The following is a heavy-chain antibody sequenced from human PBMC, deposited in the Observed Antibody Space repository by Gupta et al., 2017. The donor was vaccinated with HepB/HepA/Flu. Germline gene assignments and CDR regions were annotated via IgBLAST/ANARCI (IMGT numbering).Heavy chain of an antibody. CDR2: ISSSGTTI. D-gene: IGHD6-13*01. CDR1: GFTFSDYY. Sequence: QVQLVESGGGLVKPGGSLRLSCAASGFTFSDYYMSWLRQAPGKGLEWVSYISSSGTTIYYAGSVKGRFTISRDNAKNSLYLQMNSLRAEDTAVYYCARDHIAAAGTPIFHYWGQGTLVTGSS. J-gene: IGHJ4*02. CDR3: ARDHIAAAGTPIFHY. V-gene: IGHV3-11*04.